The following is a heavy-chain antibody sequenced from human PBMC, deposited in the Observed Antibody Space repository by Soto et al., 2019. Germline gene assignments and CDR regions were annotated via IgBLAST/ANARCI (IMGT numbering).Heavy chain of an antibody. J-gene: IGHJ5*02. Sequence: SETLSLTCTVSGGSISSSSYYWVWIRQPPGKGLEWIGSIYYSGSTYYNPSLKSRVTISVDTSKNQFSLKLSSVTAADTAVYYCARSRSRYDFWSGYYTARWFDPWGQGTLVTVSS. D-gene: IGHD3-3*01. CDR3: ARSRSRYDFWSGYYTARWFDP. V-gene: IGHV4-39*01. CDR2: IYYSGST. CDR1: GGSISSSSYY.